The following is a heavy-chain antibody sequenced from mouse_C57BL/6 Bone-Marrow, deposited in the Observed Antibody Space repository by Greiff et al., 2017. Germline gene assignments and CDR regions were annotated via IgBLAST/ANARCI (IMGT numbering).Heavy chain of an antibody. CDR2: ISSGSSTI. V-gene: IGHV5-17*01. D-gene: IGHD1-1*01. CDR3: ARDLYYYGSSPFAY. CDR1: GFTFSDYG. J-gene: IGHJ3*01. Sequence: EVQLMESGGGLVKPGGSLKLSCAASGFTFSDYGMHWVRQAPEKGLEWVAYISSGSSTIYYADTVKGRFTISRDNAKNTLFLQMTSLRSEDTAMYYCARDLYYYGSSPFAYWGQGTLVTVSA.